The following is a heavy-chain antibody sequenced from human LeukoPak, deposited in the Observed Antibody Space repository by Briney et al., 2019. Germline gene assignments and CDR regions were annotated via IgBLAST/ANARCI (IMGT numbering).Heavy chain of an antibody. CDR2: IRYDGSNK. Sequence: GASLRLSCAASGFTFSSYGMPWVRQAPGKGLEWVAFIRYDGSNKYSAASVKGRFTISRDNSKNTLDLRMNSLRAEDTAVYYCAKGSVAKTYYYGMDVWGPGTTVTVSS. V-gene: IGHV3-30*02. CDR3: AKGSVAKTYYYGMDV. D-gene: IGHD5-12*01. CDR1: GFTFSSYG. J-gene: IGHJ6*02.